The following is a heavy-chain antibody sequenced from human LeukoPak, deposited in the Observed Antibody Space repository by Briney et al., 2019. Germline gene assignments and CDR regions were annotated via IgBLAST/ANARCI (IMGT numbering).Heavy chain of an antibody. CDR2: IRSKAYGGTT. Sequence: GRSLRLSCTAPGISFGDYAMSWVRQAPGKGLEWVGFIRSKAYGGTTEYAASVKGRFTISRDDSKSIAYLQMNSLKTEDTAVYYCARQIRTTTDYLDHWGQGTLVTVSS. V-gene: IGHV3-49*04. D-gene: IGHD4-17*01. CDR1: GISFGDYA. J-gene: IGHJ4*02. CDR3: ARQIRTTTDYLDH.